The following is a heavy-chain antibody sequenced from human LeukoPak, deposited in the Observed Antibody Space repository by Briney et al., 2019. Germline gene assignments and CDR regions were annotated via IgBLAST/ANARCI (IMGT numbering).Heavy chain of an antibody. CDR3: ARDGHLGISAFDI. V-gene: IGHV4-30-2*01. J-gene: IGHJ3*02. CDR2: IYHSGST. D-gene: IGHD7-27*01. CDR1: GGSISSGGYS. Sequence: PSQTLSLTCAVSGGSISSGGYSWSWIRQPPGKGLEWIGYIYHSGSTYYNPSLKSRVTISVDRSKNQFSLKLSSVTAADTAVYYCARDGHLGISAFDIWGQGTMVTVSS.